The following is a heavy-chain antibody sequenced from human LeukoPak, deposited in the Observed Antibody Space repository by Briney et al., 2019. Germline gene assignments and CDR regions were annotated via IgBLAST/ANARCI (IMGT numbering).Heavy chain of an antibody. CDR1: GFTFSSYA. CDR2: ISGSGGMT. D-gene: IGHD4-23*01. J-gene: IGHJ4*02. Sequence: GGSLRLSCAASGFTFSSYAMNWVRQAPGEGLEWVSGISGSGGMTYYADSVKGRFTISRDNSKNTLYLQMNSLRAEDTAVYYCAKLVTHFDYWGQGTLVTVSS. CDR3: AKLVTHFDY. V-gene: IGHV3-23*01.